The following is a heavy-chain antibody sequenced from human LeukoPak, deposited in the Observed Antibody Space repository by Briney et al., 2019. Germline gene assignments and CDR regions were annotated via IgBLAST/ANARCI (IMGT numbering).Heavy chain of an antibody. CDR1: GDSVSSNSAA. J-gene: IGHJ3*02. CDR3: ARARDGYSSSWYLFSAFDI. CDR2: TYYRSKWYN. Sequence: SQILSLTCAISGDSVSSNSAAWNWIRQSPSGGLEWLGRTYYRSKWYNDYAVSVKSRITINPDTSKNQFSLQLNSVTPEDTAVYYCARARDGYSSSWYLFSAFDIWGQGTMVTVSS. V-gene: IGHV6-1*01. D-gene: IGHD6-13*01.